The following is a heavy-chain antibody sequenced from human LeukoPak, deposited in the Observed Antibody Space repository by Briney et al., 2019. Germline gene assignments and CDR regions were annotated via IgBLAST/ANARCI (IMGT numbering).Heavy chain of an antibody. CDR1: GFRFDDYG. V-gene: IGHV3-20*04. CDR3: ARGGSTGWYSVDY. J-gene: IGHJ4*02. Sequence: GGSLRLSCVASGFRFDDYGMSWVRQAPGKGLEWVSGINWNGGSTGYADSVKGRFTISRDNAKNSLYLRMNSLRAEDTALYYCARGGSTGWYSVDYWGQGTLVTVSS. D-gene: IGHD6-19*01. CDR2: INWNGGST.